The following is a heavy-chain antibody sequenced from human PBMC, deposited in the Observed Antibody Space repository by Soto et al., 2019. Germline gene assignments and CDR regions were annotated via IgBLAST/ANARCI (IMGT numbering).Heavy chain of an antibody. CDR1: GGSVRSGSYY. D-gene: IGHD6-19*01. V-gene: IGHV4-61*01. Sequence: SETLSLTCTVSGGSVRSGSYYWSWIRQPPGKGLEWIGYIYYSGSTNYNPTLKSRVTISVDTSKNQFSLKLNSVTAADTAVYYCAREAAGAGANWFDPWGQGTLVTVSS. CDR2: IYYSGST. CDR3: AREAAGAGANWFDP. J-gene: IGHJ5*02.